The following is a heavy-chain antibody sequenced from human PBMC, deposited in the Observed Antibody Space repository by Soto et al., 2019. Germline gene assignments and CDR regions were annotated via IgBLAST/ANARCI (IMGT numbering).Heavy chain of an antibody. CDR2: IIGAGAP. V-gene: IGHV3-23*01. D-gene: IGHD1-26*01. Sequence: EVQLLESGGGLVQPGGSLRLSCAASGFTFSLYAMNWVRQAPGKGLEWVAGIIGAGAPYYADPVKGRFTIYRDNSNNILYLQMNNLRDEDTALYFCAKDVTPDSRWDIDYWGQGTLVTVSS. J-gene: IGHJ4*02. CDR1: GFTFSLYA. CDR3: AKDVTPDSRWDIDY.